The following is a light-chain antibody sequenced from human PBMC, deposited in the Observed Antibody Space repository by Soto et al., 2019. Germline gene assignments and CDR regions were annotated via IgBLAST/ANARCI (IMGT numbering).Light chain of an antibody. CDR1: KSISRD. J-gene: IGKJ2*01. Sequence: EIVLTQSPCTLSVSPVERATLSCRASKSISRDLAWYQQKPGQPPRLLIYGASTRATGVPARFTGSGSGSDFTLTISGLQSEDFAVYYCQQGHNWPLTFVQGTRLEI. V-gene: IGKV3-15*01. CDR3: QQGHNWPLT. CDR2: GAS.